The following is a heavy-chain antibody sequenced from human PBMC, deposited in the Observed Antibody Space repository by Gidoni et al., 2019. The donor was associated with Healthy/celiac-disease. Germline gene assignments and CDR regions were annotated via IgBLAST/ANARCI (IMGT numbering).Heavy chain of an antibody. CDR1: GYTFTGYY. CDR3: ARDRHIAARAPYFGY. V-gene: IGHV1-2*02. CDR2: INPNSGGT. J-gene: IGHJ4*02. D-gene: IGHD6-6*01. Sequence: QVQLVQSGAEVKKPGASVKVSCKASGYTFTGYYMHWVRQAPGQGLEWMGWINPNSGGTNYAQKFQGRVTMTRDTSISTAYMELSRLRSDDTAVYYCARDRHIAARAPYFGYWGQGTLVTVSS.